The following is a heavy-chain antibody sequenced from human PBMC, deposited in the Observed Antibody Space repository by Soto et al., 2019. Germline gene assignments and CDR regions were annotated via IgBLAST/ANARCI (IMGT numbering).Heavy chain of an antibody. CDR3: ARPSKGATISGWFDP. V-gene: IGHV1-69*13. Sequence: GASVKVFCKASGGTFSSYAISWVRQAPGQGLECMGGIIPIFGTANYAQKFQGRVKITADESTSTAYMELSSLRSEDTAVYYCARPSKGATISGWFDPWGQGTLVTVSS. CDR2: IIPIFGTA. CDR1: GGTFSSYA. D-gene: IGHD5-12*01. J-gene: IGHJ5*02.